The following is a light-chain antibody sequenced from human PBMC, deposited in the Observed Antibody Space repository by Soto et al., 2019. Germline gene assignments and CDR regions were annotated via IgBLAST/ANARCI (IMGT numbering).Light chain of an antibody. V-gene: IGKV3-20*01. Sequence: EIVLTQPPGTLSLSPGERATLSCRASQSVSSNYLAWYQQKPGQAPRLLIDGASSRATGIPDRFSGSVSGTDFTLTISRLEPEDCAVYYCQHYGSSPLTFGGGMKVEIK. CDR2: GAS. CDR1: QSVSSNY. CDR3: QHYGSSPLT. J-gene: IGKJ4*01.